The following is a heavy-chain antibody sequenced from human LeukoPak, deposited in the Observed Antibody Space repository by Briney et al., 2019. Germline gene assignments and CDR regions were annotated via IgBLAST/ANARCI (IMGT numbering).Heavy chain of an antibody. J-gene: IGHJ4*02. V-gene: IGHV4-30-2*01. CDR3: ARDRGYYDRFDY. CDR1: GGSISSGGYS. D-gene: IGHD3-22*01. CDR2: IYHSGST. Sequence: NPSQTLSLTCAVSGGSISSGGYSWSWIRQPPGKGLEWIGYIYHSGSTYYNPSLKSRVTISVDRSKDQFSLKLSSVTAADTAVYYCARDRGYYDRFDYWGQGTLVTVSS.